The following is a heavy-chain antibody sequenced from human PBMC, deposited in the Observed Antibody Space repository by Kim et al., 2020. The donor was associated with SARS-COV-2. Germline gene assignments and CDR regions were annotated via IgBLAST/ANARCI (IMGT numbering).Heavy chain of an antibody. V-gene: IGHV1-24*01. CDR1: GYTLTELS. J-gene: IGHJ6*02. CDR3: AKGTGYIRESDASYSLDV. Sequence: ASVKVSCKVSGYTLTELSMHWVRQAPGKGLEWMGGFDPEDGETIYAQKFQGRVTMTEDTSTDTAYMELSSLRSEDTAVYYCAKGTGYIRESDASYSLDVWGQGTTVIVSS. CDR2: FDPEDGET. D-gene: IGHD3-16*02.